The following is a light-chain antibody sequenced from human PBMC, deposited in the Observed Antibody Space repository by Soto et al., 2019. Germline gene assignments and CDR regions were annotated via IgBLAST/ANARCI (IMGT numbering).Light chain of an antibody. Sequence: QPVLTQSPSASASLGASVKLTCTLSSGHSSYAIAWHQKQPGKGPRYLMDLNNDGSHSKGDGIPDRFSGSSSGAERYLIISSLQSEDEADYYCQTWGTGFRVFGGGTKLTVL. CDR3: QTWGTGFRV. V-gene: IGLV4-69*01. J-gene: IGLJ2*01. CDR2: LNNDGSH. CDR1: SGHSSYA.